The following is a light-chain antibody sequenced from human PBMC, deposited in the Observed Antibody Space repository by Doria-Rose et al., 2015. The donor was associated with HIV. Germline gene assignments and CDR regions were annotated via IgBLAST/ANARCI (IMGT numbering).Light chain of an antibody. CDR1: QRFSSTY. CDR2: DGS. CDR3: HQYGTSWT. J-gene: IGKJ1*01. V-gene: IGKV3-20*01. Sequence: TQSPGTLSLSPGEIATLSCRASQRFSSTYLDWYQQKPGQAPSLLIYDGSTRATGIADRFSASGSGTDFTLTINRLEPEDFALYYCHQYGTSWTFGQGTKVEI.